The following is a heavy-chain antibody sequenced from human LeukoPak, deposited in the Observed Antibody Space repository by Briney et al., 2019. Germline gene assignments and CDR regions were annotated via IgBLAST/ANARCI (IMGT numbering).Heavy chain of an antibody. D-gene: IGHD2-8*01. V-gene: IGHV4-34*01. CDR3: ARVGERGVRCGYCTNGVCYCAFDI. Sequence: PSETLSLTCAVYGGSFSGYYWSWLRHPPGKGLEWLVEINHSGSTNYNPSLESRVTIAVDTSKTQFSLKLSSVTAADTAVYYCARVGERGVRCGYCTNGVCYCAFDIWGQGTMVTVSS. CDR2: INHSGST. CDR1: GGSFSGYY. J-gene: IGHJ3*02.